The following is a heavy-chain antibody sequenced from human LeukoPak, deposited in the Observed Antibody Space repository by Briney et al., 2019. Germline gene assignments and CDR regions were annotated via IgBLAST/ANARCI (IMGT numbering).Heavy chain of an antibody. D-gene: IGHD6-13*01. Sequence: SETLSLTCTVSGGSISSYYWSWLRQSPGKGLEWIGYIRNSGSTNYNPSLKSRVTMSVDTSKNQFSLKLSSVTAADTAVYYCARWAAAGERRENWFDPWGQGTLVTVSS. CDR1: GGSISSYY. V-gene: IGHV4-59*01. CDR2: IRNSGST. CDR3: ARWAAAGERRENWFDP. J-gene: IGHJ5*02.